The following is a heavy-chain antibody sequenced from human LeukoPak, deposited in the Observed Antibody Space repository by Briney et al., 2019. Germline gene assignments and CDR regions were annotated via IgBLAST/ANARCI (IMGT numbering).Heavy chain of an antibody. D-gene: IGHD6-19*01. Sequence: EASVKVSCKASGYIFTDYAIHWLRQAPGQRPEWMGWMNAANGNTKYSQKFQGRITLIRDTSAATAYMELRSLRSDDTAVYYCARVQGSSGWYIFDYWGQGTLVTVSS. J-gene: IGHJ4*02. CDR2: MNAANGNT. CDR1: GYIFTDYA. CDR3: ARVQGSSGWYIFDY. V-gene: IGHV1-3*01.